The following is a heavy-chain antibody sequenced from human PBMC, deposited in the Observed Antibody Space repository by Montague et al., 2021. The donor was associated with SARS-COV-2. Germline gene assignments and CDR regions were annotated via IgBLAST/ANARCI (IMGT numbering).Heavy chain of an antibody. CDR3: ARIRASIAAPDY. D-gene: IGHD6-13*01. V-gene: IGHV2-70*11. Sequence: VKPTQTLTLTCTFSGFSLSTSGMCVSWIRQPPGKALEWLARIDWDDDKHYSTSLKTRLTISKDTSKNQVVLTMTNMDPVDTATYYCARIRASIAAPDYWGQGTLVTVSS. CDR2: IDWDDDK. CDR1: GFSLSTSGMC. J-gene: IGHJ4*02.